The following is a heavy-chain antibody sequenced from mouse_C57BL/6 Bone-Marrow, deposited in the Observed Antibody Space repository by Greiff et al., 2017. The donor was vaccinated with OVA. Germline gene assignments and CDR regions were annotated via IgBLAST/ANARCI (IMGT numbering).Heavy chain of an antibody. V-gene: IGHV5-4*03. D-gene: IGHD2-3*01. CDR3: ARWLLYAVDY. Sequence: EVMLVESGGGLVKPGGSLKLSCAASGFTFSSYAMSWVRQTPEKRLEWVATISDGGSYTYYPDNVKGRFTISRDNAKNNLYLQMSHLKSEDTAMYYCARWLLYAVDYWGQGTSVTVSS. CDR1: GFTFSSYA. CDR2: ISDGGSYT. J-gene: IGHJ4*01.